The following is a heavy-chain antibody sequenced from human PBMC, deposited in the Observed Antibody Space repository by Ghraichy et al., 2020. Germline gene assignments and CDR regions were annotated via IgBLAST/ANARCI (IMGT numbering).Heavy chain of an antibody. CDR2: IFWDDDK. D-gene: IGHD6-19*01. CDR3: ARRPIRYASGWFNYLDF. Sequence: SGPTLVKPTQTLTLTCTFSGFSLTTQGVGVGWLRQPPGKALEWLALIFWDDDKRYSPSLQNRLTVSRDTSKNQVVLTMTNMDPVDTATYYCARRPIRYASGWFNYLDFWGQGSWSPSPQ. V-gene: IGHV2-5*02. CDR1: GFSLTTQGVG. J-gene: IGHJ4*02.